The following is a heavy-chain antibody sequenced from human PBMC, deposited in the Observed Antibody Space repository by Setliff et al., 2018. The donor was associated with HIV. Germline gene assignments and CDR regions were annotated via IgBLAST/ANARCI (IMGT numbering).Heavy chain of an antibody. CDR2: INPSGGGA. D-gene: IGHD6-6*01. Sequence: GASVMVSCKASGYTFISYYMHWVRQAPGQGLEWMGIINPSGGGASYAQKLQGRVTMTRDTSTNTVYMELSSLTFEDTAVYFCARDLGPNRVIASRPPLPNFDYWGQGTLVTVSS. CDR1: GYTFISYY. V-gene: IGHV1-46*04. CDR3: ARDLGPNRVIASRPPLPNFDY. J-gene: IGHJ4*02.